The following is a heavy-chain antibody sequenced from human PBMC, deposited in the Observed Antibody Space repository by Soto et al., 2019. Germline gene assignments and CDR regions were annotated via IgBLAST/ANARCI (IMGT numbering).Heavy chain of an antibody. CDR1: GFTFSSYG. J-gene: IGHJ6*02. Sequence: QVQLVESGGGVVQPGRSLRLSCAASGFTFSSYGMHWVRQAPGKGLEWVAVISYDGSNKYYADSVKGRFTISRDNSKNTLYLQMNSLSAEDTAVYYCAKDGITIVLVGGMDVWGQGTTVTVSS. V-gene: IGHV3-30*18. D-gene: IGHD3-3*01. CDR2: ISYDGSNK. CDR3: AKDGITIVLVGGMDV.